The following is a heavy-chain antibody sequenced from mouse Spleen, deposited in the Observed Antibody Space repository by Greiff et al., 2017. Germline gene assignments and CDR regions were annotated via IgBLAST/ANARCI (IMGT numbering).Heavy chain of an antibody. CDR2: IYPGGGYT. J-gene: IGHJ4*01. CDR3: ARSPYYYGSSGYYYAMDY. V-gene: IGHV1-63*01. Sequence: QVQLQQSGAELVRPGTSVKMSCKASGYTFTNYWIGWAKQRPGHGLEWIGDIYPGGGYTNYNEKFKGKATLTADKSSSTAYMQFSSLTSEDSAIYYCARSPYYYGSSGYYYAMDYWGQGTSVTVSS. CDR1: GYTFTNYW. D-gene: IGHD1-1*01.